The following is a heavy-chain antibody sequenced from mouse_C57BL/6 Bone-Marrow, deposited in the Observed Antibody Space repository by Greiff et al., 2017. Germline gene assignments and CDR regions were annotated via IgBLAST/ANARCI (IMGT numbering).Heavy chain of an antibody. CDR2: IDPSDSYT. Sequence: QVQLKQPGAELVMPGASVKLSCKASGYTFTSYWMHWVKQRPGQGLEWIGEIDPSDSYTNYNQKFTGKSTLTVDKSSSTAYMQLSSLAYEDSAVYYYASVENGTWYGDWGKGTLVTVSA. J-gene: IGHJ3*02. CDR3: ASVENGTWYGD. CDR1: GYTFTSYW. V-gene: IGHV1-69*01.